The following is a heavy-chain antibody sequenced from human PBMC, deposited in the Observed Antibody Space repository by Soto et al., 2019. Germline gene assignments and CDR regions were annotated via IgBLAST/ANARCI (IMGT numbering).Heavy chain of an antibody. CDR2: IYYSGST. Sequence: SETLSLTCTVSGGSISSYYWSWIRQPPGKGLEWIGYIYYSGSTNYNPSLKSRVTISVDTSKNQFSLKLSSVTAADTAVYYCARSVWFGELPTFDDWGQGTLVTVSS. CDR3: ARSVWFGELPTFDD. D-gene: IGHD3-10*01. CDR1: GGSISSYY. V-gene: IGHV4-59*01. J-gene: IGHJ4*02.